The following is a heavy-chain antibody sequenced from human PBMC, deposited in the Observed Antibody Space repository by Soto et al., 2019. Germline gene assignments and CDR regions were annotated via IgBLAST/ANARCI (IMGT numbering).Heavy chain of an antibody. D-gene: IGHD4-17*01. J-gene: IGHJ6*02. Sequence: SETLSLTCTVSGGSVSSESHYWSWIRQTPGKGLEWIGYIYYTGSTNYNPSLKGRVTMSADTSRDQVSLRLRSVTRADTAVYYCARGAQDYGDYSNYYYGMDVWGQGTTVTVSS. CDR2: IYYTGST. CDR3: ARGAQDYGDYSNYYYGMDV. CDR1: GGSVSSESHY. V-gene: IGHV4-61*01.